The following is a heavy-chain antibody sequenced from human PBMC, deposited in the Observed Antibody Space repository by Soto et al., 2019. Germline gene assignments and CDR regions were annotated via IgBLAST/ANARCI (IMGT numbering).Heavy chain of an antibody. D-gene: IGHD6-13*01. Sequence: GGSLRLSCAASGFTFSSYGMHWVRQAPGKGLEWVAVISYDGSNKYYADSVKGRFTISRDNSKNTLYLQMNSLRAEDTAVYYCAKEGIAAIRHYMDVWGKGTTVTVSS. CDR2: ISYDGSNK. CDR3: AKEGIAAIRHYMDV. CDR1: GFTFSSYG. V-gene: IGHV3-30*18. J-gene: IGHJ6*03.